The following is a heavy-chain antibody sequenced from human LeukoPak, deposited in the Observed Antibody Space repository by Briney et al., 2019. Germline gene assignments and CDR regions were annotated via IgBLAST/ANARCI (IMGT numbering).Heavy chain of an antibody. J-gene: IGHJ4*02. CDR1: GFTLSSYA. V-gene: IGHV3-64D*09. CDR2: INSNGGRT. CDR3: VKGLRGYDNSVDY. Sequence: GGSLRLSCSPSGFTLSSYAIHWVRQAPRKGVEYVSAINSNGGRTYYADSVKGRFTISRDNSKNTLYLQMSRLRGEDPAVYYCVKGLRGYDNSVDYWGEGDLVTVS. D-gene: IGHD5-12*01.